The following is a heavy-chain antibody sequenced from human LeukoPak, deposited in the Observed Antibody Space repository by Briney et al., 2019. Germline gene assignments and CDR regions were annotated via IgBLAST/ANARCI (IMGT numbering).Heavy chain of an antibody. CDR3: ASLQQSHYYYYYYMDV. CDR1: GFTFSTYN. Sequence: GGSLRLSCAASGFTFSTYNMNWVRQAPGKGLEWVSSISSSGSYKYYADSLKGRFTISRDNAKNSLYLQMNSLRAEDTAVYYCASLQQSHYYYYYYMDVWGKGTTVTVSS. V-gene: IGHV3-21*04. CDR2: ISSSGSYK. J-gene: IGHJ6*03. D-gene: IGHD4-11*01.